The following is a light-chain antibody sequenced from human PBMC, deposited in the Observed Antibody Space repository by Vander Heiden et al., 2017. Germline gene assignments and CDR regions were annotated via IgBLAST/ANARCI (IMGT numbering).Light chain of an antibody. J-gene: IGKJ2*01. CDR1: QTSSRY. Sequence: DIQLTQPPSPLSASVGDSITITCRASQTSSRYLKWYQQTPGKAPKLLIYAASSLRSVVPSRFSGSGSGTDFTLTISSLQPEDFAAYYCQQSYSTPHTFGQGTKLEIK. CDR3: QQSYSTPHT. V-gene: IGKV1-39*01. CDR2: AAS.